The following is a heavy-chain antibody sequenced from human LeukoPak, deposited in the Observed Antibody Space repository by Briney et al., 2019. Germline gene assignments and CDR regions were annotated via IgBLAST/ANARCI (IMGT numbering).Heavy chain of an antibody. D-gene: IGHD4-17*01. CDR2: SSGSGDDT. CDR1: GFTFRNYA. V-gene: IGHV3-23*01. J-gene: IGHJ1*01. CDR3: AKIRGIPTTVTQD. Sequence: PGGSLRLSCAASGFTFRNYAMGWVRQAPGKGLEWVSTSSGSGDDTYYADSVKGRFTISRDNSKNTLYLQMSGLRAEDTAVYYCAKIRGIPTTVTQDWGQGTLVTVSS.